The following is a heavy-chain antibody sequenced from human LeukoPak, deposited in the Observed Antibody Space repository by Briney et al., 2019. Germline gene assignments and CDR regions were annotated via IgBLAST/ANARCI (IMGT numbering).Heavy chain of an antibody. CDR3: ASPDSSGYYSHGTFDY. D-gene: IGHD3-22*01. Sequence: SETLSLTCTVSSGSISSSSYYWGWIRQPPGKGLEWIGSIYYSGSTYYNPSLKSRVTISVDTSKNQFSLKLSSVTAADTAVYYCASPDSSGYYSHGTFDYWGQGTLVTVSS. CDR2: IYYSGST. CDR1: SGSISSSSYY. J-gene: IGHJ4*02. V-gene: IGHV4-39*01.